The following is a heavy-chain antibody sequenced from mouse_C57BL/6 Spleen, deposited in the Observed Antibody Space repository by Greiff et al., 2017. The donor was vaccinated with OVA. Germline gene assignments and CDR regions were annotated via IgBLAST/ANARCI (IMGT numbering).Heavy chain of an antibody. J-gene: IGHJ1*03. D-gene: IGHD1-1*01. Sequence: QVQLQQPGAELVKPGASVKMSCKASGYTFTSYWITWVKQRPGQGLEWIGDLYPGSGSTNYNEQFKSQATLTVDTSSSTAYMQLSSLTSEDSAVDYCARSYYYGSYWYFDVWGTGTTVTVSS. CDR2: LYPGSGST. V-gene: IGHV1-55*01. CDR3: ARSYYYGSYWYFDV. CDR1: GYTFTSYW.